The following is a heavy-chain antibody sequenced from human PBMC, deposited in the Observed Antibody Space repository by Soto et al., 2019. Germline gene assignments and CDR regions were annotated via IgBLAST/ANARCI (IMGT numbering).Heavy chain of an antibody. CDR3: ATSYGSGYRAFDY. D-gene: IGHD3-10*01. J-gene: IGHJ4*02. Sequence: QVQLVQSGAEVKRPGSSVKVSCKASGDTFSFYSINWVRQAPGLGLEWMGRVNPILSMSNYAQRFQGRVTMTANKSTSTANMELSGQRSEDTAMYYCATSYGSGYRAFDYWGQGALVTVSS. V-gene: IGHV1-69*04. CDR2: VNPILSMS. CDR1: GDTFSFYS.